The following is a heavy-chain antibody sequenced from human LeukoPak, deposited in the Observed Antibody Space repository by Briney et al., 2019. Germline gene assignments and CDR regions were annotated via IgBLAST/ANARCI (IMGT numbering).Heavy chain of an antibody. Sequence: SETLSLTCAVYGGSFSTYYWSWIRQSPGKGLEWIAEINHSGSTNYNPSLKSRVTISVDTSKNQFSLKLSSVTAADTAVYYCAREKEDTMVRGVIYYMDVWGKGTTVTVSS. D-gene: IGHD3-10*01. CDR2: INHSGST. V-gene: IGHV4-34*01. CDR3: AREKEDTMVRGVIYYMDV. CDR1: GGSFSTYY. J-gene: IGHJ6*03.